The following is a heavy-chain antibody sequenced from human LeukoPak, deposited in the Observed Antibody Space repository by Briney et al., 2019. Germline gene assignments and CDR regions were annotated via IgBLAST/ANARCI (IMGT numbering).Heavy chain of an antibody. J-gene: IGHJ4*02. V-gene: IGHV3-23*01. CDR3: AKDGVGYYGSGSYTN. D-gene: IGHD3-10*01. CDR1: GFTFSSYA. Sequence: PGGSLRLSCAASGFTFSSYAMSWVRQAPGKGLEWVSAISGSGGSTYYADSGKGRFTISRDNSKNTLYLQMNSLRAEDTAVYYCAKDGVGYYGSGSYTNWGQGTLVTVSS. CDR2: ISGSGGST.